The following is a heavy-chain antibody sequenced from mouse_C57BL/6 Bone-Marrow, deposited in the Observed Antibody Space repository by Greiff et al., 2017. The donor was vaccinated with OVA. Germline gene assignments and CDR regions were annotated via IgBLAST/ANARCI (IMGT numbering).Heavy chain of an antibody. J-gene: IGHJ2*01. CDR2: IHPNSGST. V-gene: IGHV1-64*01. CDR1: GYTFTSYW. Sequence: VQLPQPGAALAKPFSSVKLSCKASGYTFTSYWMHWVKQRPGQGLEWIGMIHPNSGSTNYNEKFKSKATLTVDKSSSTAYMQLSSLTSEDSAVYYCARFYYYGSRGDYFDYWGQGTTLTVSS. D-gene: IGHD1-1*01. CDR3: ARFYYYGSRGDYFDY.